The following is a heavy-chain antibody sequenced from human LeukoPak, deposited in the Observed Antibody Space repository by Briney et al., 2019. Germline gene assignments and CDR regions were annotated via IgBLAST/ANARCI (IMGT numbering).Heavy chain of an antibody. CDR3: ARDLSSSQTYCAFDI. V-gene: IGHV1-3*01. D-gene: IGHD6-13*01. J-gene: IGHJ3*02. Sequence: ASVKVSCKASGYTFTSYAMHWVRQAPGQRLEWMGWINAGNGNTKYSQKFQGRVTITRDTSASTAYMELSSLRSEDTAVYYCARDLSSSQTYCAFDIWGQGTMVTVSS. CDR2: INAGNGNT. CDR1: GYTFTSYA.